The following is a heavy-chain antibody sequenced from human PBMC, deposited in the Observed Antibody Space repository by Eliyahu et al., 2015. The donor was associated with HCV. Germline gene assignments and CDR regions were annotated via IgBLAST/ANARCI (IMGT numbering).Heavy chain of an antibody. V-gene: IGHV4-34*01. J-gene: IGHJ4*02. D-gene: IGHD5-18*01. Sequence: QVQLQQWGAGLLKPSETLSLTCAVYGGSFSNHYWSWIRQPPGRGLEWIGEINHSGSTNYNPSLKSRVTISVDTSKNQFSLKLSSVTAADTAVYYCARGRYFRTAMADNEYLDYWGQGTQVTVSS. CDR1: GGSFSNHY. CDR3: ARGRYFRTAMADNEYLDY. CDR2: INHSGST.